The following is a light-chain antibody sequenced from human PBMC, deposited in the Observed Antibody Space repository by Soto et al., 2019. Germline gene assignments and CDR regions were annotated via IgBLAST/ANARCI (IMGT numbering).Light chain of an antibody. CDR1: SSNIGSNT. J-gene: IGLJ1*01. CDR3: AAWDDSLNGPGYV. CDR2: SNN. Sequence: QSVLTQPPSASGTPGQRVTISCSGSSSNIGSNTVNWYQQLPGTAPKLLIYSNNQRPSGVPDRFSGSNSGTSASLAISELQSEDEDDYYWAAWDDSLNGPGYVFGTGTKLTVL. V-gene: IGLV1-44*01.